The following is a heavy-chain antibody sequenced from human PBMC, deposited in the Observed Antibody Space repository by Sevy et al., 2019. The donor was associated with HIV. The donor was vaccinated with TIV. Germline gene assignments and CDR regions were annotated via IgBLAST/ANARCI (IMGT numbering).Heavy chain of an antibody. CDR2: INPNSGGT. J-gene: IGHJ4*02. D-gene: IGHD3-22*01. CDR1: GFSFTAYF. Sequence: ASVKVSCEASGFSFTAYFIHWVRQAPGQGLEWMGWINPNSGGTNYAQKFQGRVTMTSDASISAAYMELTSLTSDDTAVYYCARDRFIFSSGPPDSWGQGTLVTVSS. V-gene: IGHV1-2*02. CDR3: ARDRFIFSSGPPDS.